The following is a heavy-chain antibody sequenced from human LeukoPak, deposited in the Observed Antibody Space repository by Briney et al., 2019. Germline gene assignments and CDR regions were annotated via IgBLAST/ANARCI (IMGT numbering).Heavy chain of an antibody. J-gene: IGHJ4*02. CDR2: IYYSGST. Sequence: PSETLSLTCTVSGGSIRSGGYCWSWIRQHPGKGLEWIGYIYYSGSTYYNPSLKSRVTISVDTSKNQFSLKLSSVTAADTAVYYCARGVVYALFDYWGQGTLVTVSS. V-gene: IGHV4-31*03. CDR1: GGSIRSGGYC. CDR3: ARGVVYALFDY. D-gene: IGHD2-8*02.